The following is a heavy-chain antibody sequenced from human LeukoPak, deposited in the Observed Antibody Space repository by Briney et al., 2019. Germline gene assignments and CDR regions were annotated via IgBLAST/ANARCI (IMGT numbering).Heavy chain of an antibody. V-gene: IGHV4-38-2*01. D-gene: IGHD3-22*01. CDR1: GYSISSGYY. Sequence: SETLSLTCAVSGYSISSGYYWGWIRQPPGKGLEWIGSIYHSGSTYYNPSLKSRVTISVDTSKNQFSLKLSSVTAADTAVYYCARGGFFGSSGYDWGQGTLVTVPS. J-gene: IGHJ4*02. CDR3: ARGGFFGSSGYD. CDR2: IYHSGST.